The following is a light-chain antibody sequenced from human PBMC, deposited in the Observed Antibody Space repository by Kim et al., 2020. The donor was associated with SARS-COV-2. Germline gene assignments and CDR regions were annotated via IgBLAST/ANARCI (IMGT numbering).Light chain of an antibody. CDR3: SSYTSTTTSGV. CDR1: SSDVGGYNY. J-gene: IGLJ3*02. CDR2: DVT. V-gene: IGLV2-14*01. Sequence: QSVLTQPASVSGSPGQSITISCAGTSSDVGGYNYVSWYQQHPGKAPKLMIFDVTKRPSGVSNRFSGSKSGNTASLTISGLQGEDEADYYCSSYTSTTTSGVFGGGTKLTVL.